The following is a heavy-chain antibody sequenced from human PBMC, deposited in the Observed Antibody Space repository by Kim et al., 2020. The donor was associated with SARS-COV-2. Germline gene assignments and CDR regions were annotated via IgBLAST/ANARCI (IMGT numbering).Heavy chain of an antibody. J-gene: IGHJ1*01. V-gene: IGHV3-30*03. Sequence: GGSLRLSCAASGFTFSSYGMNWVRQAPGKGLEWVAFISYDGDRKYYADPVKGRFTISRDNSRNTLXLQMDSLRPEDTATYYCARVMXPAALLPHLQHWGXXTLVTVS. CDR2: ISYDGDRK. CDR3: ARVMXPAALLPHLQH. D-gene: IGHD2-2*01. CDR1: GFTFSSYG.